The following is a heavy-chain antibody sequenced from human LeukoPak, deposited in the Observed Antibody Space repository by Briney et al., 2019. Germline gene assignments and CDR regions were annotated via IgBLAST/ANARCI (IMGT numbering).Heavy chain of an antibody. D-gene: IGHD3-22*01. V-gene: IGHV1-18*01. CDR3: ARDLLYDSSGYTNYFDY. CDR1: GYTFTSYG. CDR2: ISAYNGNT. Sequence: ASVKVSCKASGYTFTSYGISWVRQAPGQGLEWMGWISAYNGNTNYAQKLQGRVTMTTDTFTSTAYMELRSLRSDDTAVYYCARDLLYDSSGYTNYFDYWGQGTLVTVSS. J-gene: IGHJ4*02.